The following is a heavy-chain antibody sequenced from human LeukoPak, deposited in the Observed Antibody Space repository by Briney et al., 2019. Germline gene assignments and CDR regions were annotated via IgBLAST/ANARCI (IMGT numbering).Heavy chain of an antibody. CDR1: GGSISSYY. Sequence: PSETLSLTCTVSGGSISSYYWSWIRQPPGKGLEWIGYIYYSGSTNYNPSLKSRVTISVDTSKNQFSLKLSSVTAADTAVYFCVRRGRLDPLDYWGQGTLVTVSS. V-gene: IGHV4-59*08. CDR2: IYYSGST. D-gene: IGHD1-1*01. CDR3: VRRGRLDPLDY. J-gene: IGHJ4*02.